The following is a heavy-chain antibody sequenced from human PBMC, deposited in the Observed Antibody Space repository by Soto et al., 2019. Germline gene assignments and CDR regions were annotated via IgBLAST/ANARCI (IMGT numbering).Heavy chain of an antibody. CDR1: GGSISSYY. CDR3: ASSSPHYDFWSGYSFWDAFDI. J-gene: IGHJ3*02. D-gene: IGHD3-3*01. CDR2: ISYSGST. Sequence: SETLSLTCTVSGGSISSYYWSWIRQPPGKGLVWIGYISYSGSTNYNPSLKSRLTISVDTSKNQFSLKLSSVTAADAAVYYCASSSPHYDFWSGYSFWDAFDIWGQGTMVTVSS. V-gene: IGHV4-59*01.